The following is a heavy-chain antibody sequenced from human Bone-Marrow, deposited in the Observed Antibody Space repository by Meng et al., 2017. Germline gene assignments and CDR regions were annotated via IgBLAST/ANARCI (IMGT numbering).Heavy chain of an antibody. Sequence: GESLMISCATSNFNLSIYAMTWVRQAPGKGLEWVSSLSSSGSSTYYADSVKGRFTITRDNSKNTWYLQMNSMRAEDTAIYFCAKVTDGDYFNWFDPRGRGTLVDVSS. J-gene: IGHJ5*02. CDR3: AKVTDGDYFNWFDP. CDR2: LSSSGSST. CDR1: NFNLSIYA. V-gene: IGHV3-23*01. D-gene: IGHD4-17*01.